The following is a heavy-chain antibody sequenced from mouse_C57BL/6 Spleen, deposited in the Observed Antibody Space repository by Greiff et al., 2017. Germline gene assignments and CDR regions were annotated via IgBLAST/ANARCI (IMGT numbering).Heavy chain of an antibody. V-gene: IGHV1-80*01. Sequence: VMLVESGAELVKPGASVKISCKASGYASSSYWMNWVKQRPGKGLEWIGQLYPGDGDTNYNGKFKGKATLTADKSSSTAYMQLSSLTSEDSAVYFCASHKDYAMDYWGQGTSVTVSS. CDR1: GYASSSYW. CDR2: LYPGDGDT. J-gene: IGHJ4*01. CDR3: ASHKDYAMDY.